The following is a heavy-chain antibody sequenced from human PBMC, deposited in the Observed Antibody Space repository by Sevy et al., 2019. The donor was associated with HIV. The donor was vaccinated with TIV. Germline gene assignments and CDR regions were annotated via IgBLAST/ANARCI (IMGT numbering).Heavy chain of an antibody. CDR2: ISYDGSDK. CDR3: ARPRANYVDHYFFYAMDV. CDR1: GFAFTNYYA. V-gene: IGHV3-30-3*01. Sequence: GGSLRLSCTASGFAFTNYYAMHWVRQAPGKGLEWVALISYDGSDKFYADSVKGRFTITRDNFKNTLYLQMNGLTTEDTAVYYCARPRANYVDHYFFYAMDVWARGPRSPSP. D-gene: IGHD4-17*01. J-gene: IGHJ6*02.